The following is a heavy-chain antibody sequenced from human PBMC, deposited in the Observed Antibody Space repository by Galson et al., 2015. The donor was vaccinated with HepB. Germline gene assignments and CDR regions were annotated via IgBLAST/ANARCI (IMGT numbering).Heavy chain of an antibody. Sequence: SVKVSCKVSGYTLTELSMHWVRQAPGKGLEWMGGFDPEDGETIYPQKFQGRVTMTEDTSTDTAYMELSSLRAEDTAVYYCASLEQGPASYDYWGQGTLVTVSS. CDR2: FDPEDGET. CDR3: ASLEQGPASYDY. J-gene: IGHJ4*02. V-gene: IGHV1-24*01. CDR1: GYTLTELS. D-gene: IGHD1-26*01.